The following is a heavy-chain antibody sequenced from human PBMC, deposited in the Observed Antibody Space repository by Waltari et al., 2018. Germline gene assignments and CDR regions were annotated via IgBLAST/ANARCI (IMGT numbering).Heavy chain of an antibody. Sequence: QVQLQESGPGLMKPSETLSLTCTVSGDSISSGDFYWSWIHQHPGRGLEWIGYIYSSVRTYSNPSLKSRITISVDTSKNQFSLTLSSVTAADTAVYYCARAPRGYSGYDHFDYWGQGILVTVSS. V-gene: IGHV4-31*03. CDR2: IYSSVRT. CDR3: ARAPRGYSGYDHFDY. J-gene: IGHJ4*02. D-gene: IGHD5-12*01. CDR1: GDSISSGDFY.